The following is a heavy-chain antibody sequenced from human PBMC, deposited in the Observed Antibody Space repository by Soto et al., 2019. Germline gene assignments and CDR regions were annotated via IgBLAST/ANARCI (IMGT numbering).Heavy chain of an antibody. Sequence: SETLSLTCTVSGGSISSYYWSWIRQPPGKGLEWIGYIYYSGSTNYNPSLKSRVTISVDTSKNQFSLKLSSVTAADTAVYYCARTLISYDFWSGYLTFDYWGQGTLVTVSS. J-gene: IGHJ4*02. CDR3: ARTLISYDFWSGYLTFDY. D-gene: IGHD3-3*01. V-gene: IGHV4-59*01. CDR1: GGSISSYY. CDR2: IYYSGST.